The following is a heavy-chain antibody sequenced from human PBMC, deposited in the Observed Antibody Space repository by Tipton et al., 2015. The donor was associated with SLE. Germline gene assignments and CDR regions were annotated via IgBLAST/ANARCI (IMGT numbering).Heavy chain of an antibody. CDR2: IYHSGNT. Sequence: TLSLTCTVSGGSISSSSYYWGWIRQPPGKGLEWIGYIYHSGNTYYNPSLKSRVTISVDTSKNQFSLKLSSVTAADTAVYYCAKSKLPTLLRGQGTDYWGQGTLVTVSS. D-gene: IGHD1-1*01. V-gene: IGHV4-39*07. J-gene: IGHJ4*02. CDR3: AKSKLPTLLRGQGTDY. CDR1: GGSISSSSYY.